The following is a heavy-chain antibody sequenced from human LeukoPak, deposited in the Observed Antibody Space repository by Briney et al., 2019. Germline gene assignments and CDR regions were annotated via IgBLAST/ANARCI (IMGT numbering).Heavy chain of an antibody. Sequence: KTSETLSLTCTVFGYSITTGYYWGWIRQPPGKGLEWIGSIYYSGSTYYNPSLKSRVTISVDTSKNQFSLKLSSVTAADTAVYYCASSRPLSSSRYTILPFDYWGQGTLVTVSS. D-gene: IGHD6-13*01. V-gene: IGHV4-38-2*02. CDR2: IYYSGST. CDR1: GYSITTGYY. CDR3: ASSRPLSSSRYTILPFDY. J-gene: IGHJ4*02.